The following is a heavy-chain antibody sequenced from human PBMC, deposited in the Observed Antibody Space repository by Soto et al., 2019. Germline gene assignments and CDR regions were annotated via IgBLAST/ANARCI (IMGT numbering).Heavy chain of an antibody. V-gene: IGHV3-23*01. D-gene: IGHD5-12*01. CDR2: VSGGSGVT. Sequence: EMQLLESGGGLVQPGGSLRLSCVVSGFSFSTYGVTWVRQAPGKGLEWVCGVSGGSGVTHYTDSVKGRFTISGDDSKNTVYLQTHSLRGEDTAVYYCTRSNGYGDFWGQGTLVTVSS. CDR1: GFSFSTYG. J-gene: IGHJ4*02. CDR3: TRSNGYGDF.